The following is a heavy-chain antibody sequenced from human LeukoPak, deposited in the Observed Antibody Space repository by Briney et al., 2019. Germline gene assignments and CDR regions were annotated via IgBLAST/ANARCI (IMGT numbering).Heavy chain of an antibody. CDR1: GGSISSGSYY. CDR3: AKDGAWLRFDD. V-gene: IGHV4-61*01. CDR2: IYYSGST. J-gene: IGHJ4*02. D-gene: IGHD5-12*01. Sequence: SETLSLTCTVSGGSISSGSYYWSLIRQPPGKGLEWIGYIYYSGSTNYNPSLKSRVTISVDTSKNQFSLKLSSVTAADTAVYYCAKDGAWLRFDDWGQGILVTVSS.